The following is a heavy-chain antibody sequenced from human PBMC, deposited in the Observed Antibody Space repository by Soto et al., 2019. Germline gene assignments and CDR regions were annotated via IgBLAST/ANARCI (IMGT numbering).Heavy chain of an antibody. D-gene: IGHD1-20*01. J-gene: IGHJ4*02. CDR1: GDSIRSYY. Sequence: SETLSLTCSVSGDSIRSYYWTWIRQPPGKGPQWIGYVFHTGNTNYNPSLKSRVTISEDASKNQVSLRLTSVTAADTAVYFCAREQYNWKIWGQGTLVTVSS. CDR3: AREQYNWKI. CDR2: VFHTGNT. V-gene: IGHV4-59*01.